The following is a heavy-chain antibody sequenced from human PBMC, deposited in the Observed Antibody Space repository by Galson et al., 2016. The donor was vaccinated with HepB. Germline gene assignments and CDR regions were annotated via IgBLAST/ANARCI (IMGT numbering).Heavy chain of an antibody. D-gene: IGHD4-23*01. CDR2: TYYRSSWSY. V-gene: IGHV6-1*01. CDR3: ARDYWYGGNYNVDY. Sequence: CAISGDSVSSGSAAWNWIRQSPSRGLQWLGRTYYRSSWSYDYAASVRSRTSIDPDTSKNQFSLQLNSVTPEDTAVYYCARDYWYGGNYNVDYWGQGTPVTVSS. J-gene: IGHJ4*02. CDR1: GDSVSSGSAA.